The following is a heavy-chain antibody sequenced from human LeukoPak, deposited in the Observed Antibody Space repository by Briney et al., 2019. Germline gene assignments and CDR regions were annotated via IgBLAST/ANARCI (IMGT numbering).Heavy chain of an antibody. V-gene: IGHV1-18*01. J-gene: IGHJ4*02. D-gene: IGHD5-18*01. CDR1: GYTFTDFG. CDR2: ISAYNGNT. CDR3: VRDLGVDTSMIFFDY. Sequence: ASVKVSCKASGYTFTDFGVSWVRQAPGQGLEWMGWISAYNGNTNYVQKFQGRVTMTTDNSTSTAYMELRSLRSDDTAVFYCVRDLGVDTSMIFFDYWGQGTRVTVSS.